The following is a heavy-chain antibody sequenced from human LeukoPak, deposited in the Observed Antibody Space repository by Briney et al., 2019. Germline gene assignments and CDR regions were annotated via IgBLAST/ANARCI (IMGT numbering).Heavy chain of an antibody. D-gene: IGHD5-12*01. Sequence: GRSLRLSCAASGFTYDDYAMHRVRQAPGKGLEWVSGISWNSGSIGYADSVKGRFTIYRDNAKNSLYLQMNSLRPEDMALYYCAKDTGYDWGTHPFDYWGQGTLVTVSS. V-gene: IGHV3-9*03. CDR3: AKDTGYDWGTHPFDY. J-gene: IGHJ4*02. CDR1: GFTYDDYA. CDR2: ISWNSGSI.